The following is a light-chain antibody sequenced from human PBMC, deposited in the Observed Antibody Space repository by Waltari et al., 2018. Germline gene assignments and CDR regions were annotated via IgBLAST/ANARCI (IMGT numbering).Light chain of an antibody. V-gene: IGKV4-1*01. CDR1: QTVLYTSNNRSY. CDR2: WAS. Sequence: IVMTQSPDSLAVSLGERATINCKSSQTVLYTSNNRSYLTLFQQKPGQPPKLLIYWASTRESWVPDRFSGSGSGTDFTLTITGLQAEDVAVYYCQQYYSTPPTFGQGTKVEVK. J-gene: IGKJ1*01. CDR3: QQYYSTPPT.